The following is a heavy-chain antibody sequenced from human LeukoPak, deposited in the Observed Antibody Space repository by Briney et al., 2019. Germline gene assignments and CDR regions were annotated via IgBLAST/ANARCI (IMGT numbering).Heavy chain of an antibody. CDR3: ATDREGDPSAYYLV. CDR2: ISDNGGRT. V-gene: IGHV3-23*01. Sequence: GGSLRLSCAASGFTFSGYAMSWVRQAPGKGLEWVSTISDNGGRTYYADSEKGRFTISRDNSKNTLFLQMNSLRAEDSAVYYCATDREGDPSAYYLVGGQGTLITVSS. D-gene: IGHD3-22*01. J-gene: IGHJ4*02. CDR1: GFTFSGYA.